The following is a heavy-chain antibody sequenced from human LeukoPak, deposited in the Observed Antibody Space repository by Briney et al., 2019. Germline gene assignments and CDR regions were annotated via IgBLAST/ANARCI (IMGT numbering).Heavy chain of an antibody. V-gene: IGHV3-23*01. CDR2: IDTSGFTT. CDR3: AKHYGDYRSFDY. CDR1: GFTFSNYV. D-gene: IGHD4-17*01. J-gene: IGHJ4*02. Sequence: PGGSLRLSCVASGFTFSNYVMSWVRQAPGSGLEWVSVIDTSGFTTYYADSVKGRFTISRDNSKSTLYLQMNSLRAEDTAVYYCAKHYGDYRSFDYWGQGTLVTVSS.